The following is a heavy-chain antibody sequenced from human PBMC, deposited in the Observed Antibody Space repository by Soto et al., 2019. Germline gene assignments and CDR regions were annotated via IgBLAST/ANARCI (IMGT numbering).Heavy chain of an antibody. D-gene: IGHD2-21*02. CDR2: ISGTGFST. CDR3: AKVIVVVTADRGPYFQH. V-gene: IGHV3-23*01. J-gene: IGHJ1*01. Sequence: EVQLLESGGGLVQPGGSLRLSCAASGFTFSSYAMNWVRQAPGKGLEWVSAISGTGFSTYYTDSVKGRFTISRDNSKNTLYLQMNSLRAEDTAVYYCAKVIVVVTADRGPYFQHWGQGTLVTVSS. CDR1: GFTFSSYA.